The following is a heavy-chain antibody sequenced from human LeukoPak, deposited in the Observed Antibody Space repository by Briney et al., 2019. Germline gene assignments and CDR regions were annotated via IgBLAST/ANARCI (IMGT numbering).Heavy chain of an antibody. D-gene: IGHD2-8*01. J-gene: IGHJ5*02. V-gene: IGHV3-7*01. CDR2: IKQDGSEK. CDR1: GFTFSSYW. CDR3: ARDFGRKFCTNGVCYMWFDP. Sequence: GGSLRLSCAASGFTFSSYWMSWVRQAPGKGLEWVANIKQDGSEKYYVDSVKGRFTISRDNAKHSLYLQMNSLRAEDTAVYYCARDFGRKFCTNGVCYMWFDPWGQGTLVTVSS.